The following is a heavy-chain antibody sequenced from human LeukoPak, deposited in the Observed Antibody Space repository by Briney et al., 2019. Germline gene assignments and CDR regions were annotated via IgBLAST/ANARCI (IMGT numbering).Heavy chain of an antibody. CDR2: INPHSGDT. CDR3: ATTTRVTGFEH. Sequence: GASVKVSCKASGYTFTGYYMHWVRQAPGQGLEWMGWINPHSGDTKYAQKFQGRVTMTRDTSVSTAYMELSRMRSDDTALYYCATTTRVTGFEHWGQGTLVIVSS. D-gene: IGHD1/OR15-1a*01. V-gene: IGHV1-2*02. J-gene: IGHJ4*02. CDR1: GYTFTGYY.